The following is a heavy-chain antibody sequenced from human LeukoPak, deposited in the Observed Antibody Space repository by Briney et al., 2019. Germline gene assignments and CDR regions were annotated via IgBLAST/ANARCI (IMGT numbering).Heavy chain of an antibody. V-gene: IGHV4-34*01. CDR3: ARGEWELGY. D-gene: IGHD1-26*01. Sequence: MPSETLSLTCAVYGGSFSGYYWSWIRQPPGKGLEWIGEINHSGSTNYNPSLKSRVTISVDTSKNQFSLKLSSVTAADTAVYYCARGEWELGYWGQGTLVTVSS. CDR1: GGSFSGYY. J-gene: IGHJ4*02. CDR2: INHSGST.